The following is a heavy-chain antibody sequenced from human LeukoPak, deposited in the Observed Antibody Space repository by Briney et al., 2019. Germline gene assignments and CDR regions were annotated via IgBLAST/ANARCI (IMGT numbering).Heavy chain of an antibody. CDR1: GFIFSSSE. V-gene: IGHV3-48*03. Sequence: GGSLRLSCAASGFIFSSSEMNWVRQAPGKGLEWVSYISSSDYTIYYADSVKGRFTISRDNAKNSLYLQMNSLRAEDTAVYYCAGAPNSASRLWFDPWGQGILVTVSS. J-gene: IGHJ5*02. CDR3: AGAPNSASRLWFDP. CDR2: ISSSDYTI. D-gene: IGHD2/OR15-2a*01.